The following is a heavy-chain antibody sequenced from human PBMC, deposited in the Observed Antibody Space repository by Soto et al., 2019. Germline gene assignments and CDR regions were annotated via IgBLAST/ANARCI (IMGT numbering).Heavy chain of an antibody. CDR3: AHRASIRHPSRLANEENWFDP. V-gene: IGHV2-5*02. CDR1: GFSLSTSGVG. Sequence: SGPTLVNPTQTLTLTCTFSGFSLSTSGVGVGWIRQPPGKALEWLALIYWDDDKRYSPSLKSRLTITKDTSKNQVVLTMTNMDPVDTATYYCAHRASIRHPSRLANEENWFDPWGQGTLVTVSS. CDR2: IYWDDDK. J-gene: IGHJ5*02.